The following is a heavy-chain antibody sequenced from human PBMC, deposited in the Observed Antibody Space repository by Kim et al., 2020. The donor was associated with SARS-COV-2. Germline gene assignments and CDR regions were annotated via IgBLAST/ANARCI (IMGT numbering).Heavy chain of an antibody. D-gene: IGHD3-10*01. V-gene: IGHV3-23*01. Sequence: GGSLRLSCAASGFTFSSYAMSWVRQAPGKGLEWVSAISGSGGSTYYADSVKGRFTISRDNSKNTLYLQMNSLRAEDTAVYYCAKGNYGSGTFASRHYYGMDVWGQGTTVTVSS. CDR1: GFTFSSYA. J-gene: IGHJ6*02. CDR2: ISGSGGST. CDR3: AKGNYGSGTFASRHYYGMDV.